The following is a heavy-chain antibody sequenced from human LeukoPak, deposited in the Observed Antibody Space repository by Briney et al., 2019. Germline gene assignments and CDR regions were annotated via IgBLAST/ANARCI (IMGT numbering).Heavy chain of an antibody. D-gene: IGHD3-22*01. Sequence: PGGSLRLSCAASGFTFSSYWMHWVRQAPGKGLVWVSRINSDGSFTNYADSVKGRFTISRDNAKNTLYLQMNSLRAEDTAVYYCAREYSSSRYFDYWGQGTPVTVSS. CDR3: AREYSSSRYFDY. J-gene: IGHJ4*02. CDR2: INSDGSFT. CDR1: GFTFSSYW. V-gene: IGHV3-74*01.